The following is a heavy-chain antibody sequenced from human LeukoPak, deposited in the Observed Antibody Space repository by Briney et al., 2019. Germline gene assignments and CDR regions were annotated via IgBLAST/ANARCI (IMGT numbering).Heavy chain of an antibody. J-gene: IGHJ4*02. CDR3: ARADVRGSAGD. Sequence: GGSLRLSCAASGFTFSIYWMSWVRHTPGKGLEWVANINEDGSERYHVDSVKGQFTISRDNTKNSLYLQMNSLRAEDTAVYYCARADVRGSAGDWGQGTLVTVSS. V-gene: IGHV3-7*01. CDR2: INEDGSER. D-gene: IGHD3-10*01. CDR1: GFTFSIYW.